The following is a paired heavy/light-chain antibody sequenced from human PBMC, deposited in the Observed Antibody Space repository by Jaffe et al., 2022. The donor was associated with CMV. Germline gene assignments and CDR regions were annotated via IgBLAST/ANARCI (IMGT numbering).Heavy chain of an antibody. J-gene: IGHJ5*02. V-gene: IGHV4-39*01. CDR2: IYYSGST. CDR3: ARHDPTDPQLDRWGLGWFDP. D-gene: IGHD1-26*01. Sequence: QLQLQESGPGLVKPSETLSLTCTVSGGSISSSSYYWGWIRQPPGKGLEWIGSIYYSGSTYYNPSLKSRVTISVDTSKNQFSLKLSSVTAADTAVYYCARHDPTDPQLDRWGLGWFDPWGQGTLVTVSS. CDR1: GGSISSSSYY.
Light chain of an antibody. CDR2: YAS. V-gene: IGKV6-21*02. J-gene: IGKJ4*01. CDR1: QSIGSS. CDR3: HQSSSLPPT. Sequence: EIVLTQSPDFQSVTPKEKVTITCRASQSIGSSLHWYQQKPDQSPKLLIKYASQSISGVPSRFSGSGSGTDFTLTINSLEAEDAATYYCHQSSSLPPTFGGGTKVEIK.